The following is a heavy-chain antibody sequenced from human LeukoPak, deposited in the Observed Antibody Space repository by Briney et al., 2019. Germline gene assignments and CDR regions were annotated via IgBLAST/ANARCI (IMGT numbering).Heavy chain of an antibody. J-gene: IGHJ4*02. CDR2: IDSAGGRI. Sequence: GGSLRLSCAGSTFACGGYWIHWVRQLPGKGLAWVSRIDSAGGRIQWADSVKGRFTISRDNAKNTVYLQMNSLRPEDSAVYYCVADRGNWSGGDFWGRGTLVIVSS. D-gene: IGHD3-10*01. CDR3: VADRGNWSGGDF. V-gene: IGHV3-74*01. CDR1: TFACGGYW.